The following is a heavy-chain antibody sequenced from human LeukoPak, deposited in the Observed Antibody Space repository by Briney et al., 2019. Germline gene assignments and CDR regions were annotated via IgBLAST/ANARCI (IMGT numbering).Heavy chain of an antibody. CDR2: IYYSGST. V-gene: IGHV4-28*06. J-gene: IGHJ3*02. Sequence: SDTLSLTCAVSGYSISSSNWWGWIRQPPGKGPEWIGYIYYSGSTNYNPSLKSRVTMSVDTSKNQFSLKLSSVTALDTAVYYCARTVGYDAFDIWGQGTMVTVSS. CDR3: ARTVGYDAFDI. CDR1: GYSISSSNW. D-gene: IGHD1-26*01.